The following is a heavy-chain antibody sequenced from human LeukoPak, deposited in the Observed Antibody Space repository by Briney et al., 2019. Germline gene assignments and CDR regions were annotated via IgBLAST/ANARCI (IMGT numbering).Heavy chain of an antibody. CDR2: ISAYNGNT. CDR3: ARVGSADYGDYRGAFDI. Sequence: ASVKVSCKASGYTFTSYGISWVRQAPGQGLKWMGWISAYNGNTNYAQKLQGRVTMTTDTSTSTAYMELRSLRSDDTAVYYCARVGSADYGDYRGAFDIWGQGTMVTVSS. D-gene: IGHD4-17*01. J-gene: IGHJ3*02. CDR1: GYTFTSYG. V-gene: IGHV1-18*04.